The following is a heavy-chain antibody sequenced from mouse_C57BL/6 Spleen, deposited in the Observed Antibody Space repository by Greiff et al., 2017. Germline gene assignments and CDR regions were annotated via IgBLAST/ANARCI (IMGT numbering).Heavy chain of an antibody. V-gene: IGHV5-17*01. D-gene: IGHD1-1*01. CDR1: GFTFSDYG. CDR3: ASSFYYGSSYWYFDV. Sequence: EVKLVESGGGLVKPGGSLQLSCAASGFTFSDYGMHWVRQAPEKGLEWVAYISSGSSTIYYADTVKGRFTISRDNAKNTLFLQMTSLRSEDTAMYYCASSFYYGSSYWYFDVWGTGTTGTVSS. J-gene: IGHJ1*03. CDR2: ISSGSSTI.